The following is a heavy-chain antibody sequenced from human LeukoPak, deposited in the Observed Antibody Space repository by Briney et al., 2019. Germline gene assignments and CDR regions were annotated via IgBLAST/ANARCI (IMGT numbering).Heavy chain of an antibody. CDR2: ISSSSSII. J-gene: IGHJ4*02. V-gene: IGHV3-11*01. Sequence: GGSLRLSCAASGFTFSDYYMSWIRQAPGKGLEWISYISSSSSIIYYADSVKGRFTISRDNAKSSPYLQMNSLTAEDTAVYCCVRDHTRLGYSSIWHYFDSWGQGTLVIVSS. CDR1: GFTFSDYY. D-gene: IGHD6-13*01. CDR3: VRDHTRLGYSSIWHYFDS.